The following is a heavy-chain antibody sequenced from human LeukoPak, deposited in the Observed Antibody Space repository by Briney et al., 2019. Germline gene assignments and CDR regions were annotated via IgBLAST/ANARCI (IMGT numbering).Heavy chain of an antibody. V-gene: IGHV1-69*13. Sequence: SVKVSCKASGGAFNTYALIWVRQAPGQGLEWMGGIIPIFGTANYAQKFQGRVTITADESTSTAYMELSSLRSEDTAVYYCAANGYCGTDCYYYFDYWGQGTLVTVSS. CDR3: AANGYCGTDCYYYFDY. CDR2: IIPIFGTA. D-gene: IGHD2-21*02. CDR1: GGAFNTYA. J-gene: IGHJ4*02.